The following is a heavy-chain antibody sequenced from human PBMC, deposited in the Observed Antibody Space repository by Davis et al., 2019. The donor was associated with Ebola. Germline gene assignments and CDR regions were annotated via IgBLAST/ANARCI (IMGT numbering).Heavy chain of an antibody. D-gene: IGHD6-13*01. CDR1: GYTFTANY. J-gene: IGHJ3*02. V-gene: IGHV1-2*07. CDR2: INSNSGAT. Sequence: ASVKVSCKASGYTFTANYMHWVRQAPGQGPEWMGWINSNSGATNYAHKFQGRVTMTRDTSISTAYMDLSRLKSDDTAVYYCARGRSSSRWAFDIWGQRTMVTVSS. CDR3: ARGRSSSRWAFDI.